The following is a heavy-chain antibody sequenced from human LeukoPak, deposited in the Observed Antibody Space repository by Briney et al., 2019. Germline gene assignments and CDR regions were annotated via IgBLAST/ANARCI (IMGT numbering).Heavy chain of an antibody. V-gene: IGHV1-69*13. CDR2: ISPIFVTS. CDR1: GGTFTIYA. Sequence: SVKVSCKASGGTFTIYAISWVRQDPGQGLELVGGISPIFVTSNYAQKFQGRVTITADESTSTAHTALDRLRSENTAVYYCARGNTYYDYVWGSYRYGWFDPWGQGKLVTVSS. J-gene: IGHJ5*02. D-gene: IGHD3-16*02. CDR3: ARGNTYYDYVWGSYRYGWFDP.